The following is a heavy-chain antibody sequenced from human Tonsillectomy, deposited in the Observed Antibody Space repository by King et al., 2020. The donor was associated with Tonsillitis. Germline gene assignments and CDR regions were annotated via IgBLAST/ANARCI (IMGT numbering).Heavy chain of an antibody. CDR2: ISPGESNT. J-gene: IGHJ3*02. CDR3: ARRGTRDAFDI. V-gene: IGHV5-51*03. Sequence: EVQLVQSGAEVKKPGASLKISCKNSGYIFTNYWIGWVRQMPGKGLEWMGIISPGESNTRYSPTFQGQVTISVDKSISTAYLHWSSLKASDTAMYYCARRGTRDAFDIWGQGTMVTVSS. CDR1: GYIFTNYW.